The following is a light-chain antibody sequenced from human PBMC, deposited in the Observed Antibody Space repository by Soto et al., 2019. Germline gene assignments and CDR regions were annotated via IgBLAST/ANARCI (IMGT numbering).Light chain of an antibody. CDR2: EVS. J-gene: IGLJ1*01. V-gene: IGLV2-8*01. CDR1: SSDAGGYNY. Sequence: QSALTQPPSASGSPGQSVTISCTGTSSDAGGYNYVSWYQQHPGKAPKLMIYEVSKRPSGVPDRFSGSKSSNTASLTVSGLQAEDEADYYCSSYAGSNNFVFGTGTKVTVL. CDR3: SSYAGSNNFV.